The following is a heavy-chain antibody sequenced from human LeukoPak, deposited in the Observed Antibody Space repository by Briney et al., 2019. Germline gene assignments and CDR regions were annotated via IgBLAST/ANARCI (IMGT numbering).Heavy chain of an antibody. J-gene: IGHJ4*02. CDR2: ISVRSNYI. V-gene: IGHV3-21*01. Sequence: GGSLRLSCVASGYTFSSFSINWVRQAPGKGLAWVSSISVRSNYIYYADSVRGRFSISRDDARDSLFLQMNSLRAEDTAVYYCVRVRRNSDTSGYYYYYDFWGQGTLVTVSS. D-gene: IGHD3-22*01. CDR3: VRVRRNSDTSGYYYYYDF. CDR1: GYTFSSFS.